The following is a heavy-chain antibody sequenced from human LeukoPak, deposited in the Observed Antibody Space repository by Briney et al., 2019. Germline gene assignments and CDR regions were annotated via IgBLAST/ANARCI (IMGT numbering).Heavy chain of an antibody. D-gene: IGHD4-17*01. CDR1: GYTLTELS. CDR2: FDPEDGET. CDR3: ATAYGDYVMGAFDI. Sequence: RASVKVSCKVSGYTLTELSMHWVRQAPGKGLEWMGGFDPEDGETIYAQKFQGRVTMTEDTSTDTAYMELSSLRSEDTAVYYCATAYGDYVMGAFDIWGQGTMVTVSS. J-gene: IGHJ3*02. V-gene: IGHV1-24*01.